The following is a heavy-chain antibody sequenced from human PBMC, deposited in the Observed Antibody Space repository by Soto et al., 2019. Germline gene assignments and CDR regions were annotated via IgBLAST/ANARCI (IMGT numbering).Heavy chain of an antibody. CDR3: AKDLNGYSGSYSFPFLDS. CDR1: GFTFDSYA. Sequence: GGSLRLSCAASGFTFDSYAMTWVRQAPGKGLEWVSTISGSGVKTDYADSVKGRFTVSRDNSKTTVYLQMNSLRAEDTAVYYCAKDLNGYSGSYSFPFLDSWGQGALVTVS. V-gene: IGHV3-23*01. J-gene: IGHJ4*02. D-gene: IGHD1-26*01. CDR2: ISGSGVKT.